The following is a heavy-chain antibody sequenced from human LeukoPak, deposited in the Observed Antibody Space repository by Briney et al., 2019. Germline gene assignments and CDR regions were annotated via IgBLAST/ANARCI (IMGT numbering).Heavy chain of an antibody. D-gene: IGHD3-22*01. J-gene: IGHJ4*02. CDR2: ISSSSSTI. V-gene: IGHV3-48*04. CDR1: GFTFSSYS. Sequence: PGGSLRLSCAASGFTFSSYSMNWVRQAPGKGLKWVSYISSSSSTIYYADSVKGRFTISRDNAKNSLYLQMNSLRAEDTAVYYCARDYYDSSGYHGLDYWGQGTLVTVSS. CDR3: ARDYYDSSGYHGLDY.